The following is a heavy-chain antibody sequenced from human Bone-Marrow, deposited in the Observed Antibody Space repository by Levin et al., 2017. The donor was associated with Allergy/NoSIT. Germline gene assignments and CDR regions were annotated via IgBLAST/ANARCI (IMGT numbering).Heavy chain of an antibody. CDR1: GFTLSNYA. CDR3: AKDYSSTYFTYYFDS. V-gene: IGHV3-23*01. J-gene: IGHJ4*02. Sequence: GGSLRLSCAASGFTLSNYALGWVRQAPGKGLEWVSSITGNGDSTYYADAVKGRFTISRDKSKNTLFLQMNSLRAEDTAVYSCAKDYSSTYFTYYFDSWGQGILVTVSS. D-gene: IGHD2/OR15-2a*01. CDR2: ITGNGDST.